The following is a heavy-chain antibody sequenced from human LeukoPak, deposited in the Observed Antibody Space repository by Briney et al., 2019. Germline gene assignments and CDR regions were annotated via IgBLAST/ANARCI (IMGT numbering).Heavy chain of an antibody. CDR3: AKELAVAGTGDY. Sequence: GGSLRLSCAAAAFTFSSYGMQWVRQAPGKGLEWVAVISYDGSNKYYADSVKGRFTISRDTSKNTLYLQMNSLRAEDTAVYYCAKELAVAGTGDYWGQGTLVTVSS. CDR1: AFTFSSYG. V-gene: IGHV3-30*18. J-gene: IGHJ4*02. CDR2: ISYDGSNK. D-gene: IGHD6-19*01.